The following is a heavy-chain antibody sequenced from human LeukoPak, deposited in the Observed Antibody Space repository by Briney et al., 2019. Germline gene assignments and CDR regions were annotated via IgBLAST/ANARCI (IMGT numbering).Heavy chain of an antibody. V-gene: IGHV5-51*01. D-gene: IGHD6-13*01. Sequence: GESLKISCKTSGYSFTNYWIAWVRQMPGKGLEYMGIIYPRDSDIRYSPSFRGQVTISADKSISTAYLQWTSLKASDTAMYFCARPPHTSSWYFFDFWGQGTLVTVSS. CDR1: GYSFTNYW. CDR2: IYPRDSDI. J-gene: IGHJ4*02. CDR3: ARPPHTSSWYFFDF.